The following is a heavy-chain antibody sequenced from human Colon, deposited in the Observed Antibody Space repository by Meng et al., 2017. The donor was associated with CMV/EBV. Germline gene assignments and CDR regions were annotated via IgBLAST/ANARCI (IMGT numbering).Heavy chain of an antibody. J-gene: IGHJ4*02. CDR3: ARNLGQNWNFEALDS. Sequence: SVKVSCKASGGTFSTYTITWVRQAPGQGLEWMGRIIPILNRPDYAQSFQGRVSITADKSTSTAYMELSSPRSEDTAVYYCARNLGQNWNFEALDSWGQGTLVTVSS. CDR1: GGTFSTYT. CDR2: IIPILNRP. V-gene: IGHV1-69*02. D-gene: IGHD1-7*01.